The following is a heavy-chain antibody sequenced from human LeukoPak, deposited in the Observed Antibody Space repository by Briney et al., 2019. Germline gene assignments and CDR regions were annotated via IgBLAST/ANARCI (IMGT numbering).Heavy chain of an antibody. V-gene: IGHV3-74*01. D-gene: IGHD6-19*01. Sequence: PGGSLRLSCAASGFTFSSYWMHWVRQAPGKGLVWVSRINSDGSSTSYADSVKGRFTISRDNAKNTPYLQMNRPRAEDTAVYYCARAASSGWSGGNWFDPWGQGTLVTVSS. CDR3: ARAASSGWSGGNWFDP. CDR1: GFTFSSYW. J-gene: IGHJ5*02. CDR2: INSDGSST.